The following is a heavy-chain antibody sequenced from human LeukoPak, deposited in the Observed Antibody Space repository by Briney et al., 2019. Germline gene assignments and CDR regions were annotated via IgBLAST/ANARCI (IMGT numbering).Heavy chain of an antibody. CDR1: GFTFNDYG. V-gene: IGHV3-20*04. J-gene: IGHJ4*02. Sequence: GGSLRLSCAASGFTFNDYGTSWVRQAPGRGLEWVSGINWNGGSTAYADSVRGRFTISRDNAKNSLYLQMSSLRAEDTAFYYCARNFGGGDRSGPFYWGQGTLVTVSS. CDR3: ARNFGGGDRSGPFY. CDR2: INWNGGST. D-gene: IGHD3-22*01.